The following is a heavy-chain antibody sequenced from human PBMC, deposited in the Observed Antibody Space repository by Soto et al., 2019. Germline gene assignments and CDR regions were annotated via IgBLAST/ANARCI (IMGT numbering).Heavy chain of an antibody. V-gene: IGHV3-30-3*01. CDR3: ARDSTGVYDSRVRNWFDP. CDR2: ISYDGSNK. D-gene: IGHD3-22*01. J-gene: IGHJ5*02. Sequence: QVQLVESGGGVVQPGRSLRLSCAASGFTFSSYAMHWVRQAPGKGLEWVAVISYDGSNKYYADSVKGRFTISRDNSKHTMYRERNCLRAEDMAVYYLARDSTGVYDSRVRNWFDPWGQGTLVTVSS. CDR1: GFTFSSYA.